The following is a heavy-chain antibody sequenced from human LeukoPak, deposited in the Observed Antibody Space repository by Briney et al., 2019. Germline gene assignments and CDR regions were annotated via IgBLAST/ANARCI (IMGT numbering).Heavy chain of an antibody. J-gene: IGHJ4*02. CDR1: GFTFSSYA. V-gene: IGHV3-23*01. D-gene: IGHD2-2*01. CDR2: ISGSGGTT. Sequence: GGSLRLSCAASGFTFSSYAMRWVRQAPGKGLEWVSAISGSGGTTYYADSVKGRFTISRDSSKNTLYLQKHSLRAEDTAVYYGEKVPIVVVPAAMRDIDYWGQGTLVTVSS. CDR3: EKVPIVVVPAAMRDIDY.